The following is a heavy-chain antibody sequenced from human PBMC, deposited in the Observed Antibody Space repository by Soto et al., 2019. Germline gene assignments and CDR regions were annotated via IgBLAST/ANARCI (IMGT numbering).Heavy chain of an antibody. V-gene: IGHV3-7*01. Sequence: GGSLRLSCAASGFTFSSYWMSWVRQAPGKGLEWVANIKQDGSEKYYVDSVKGRFTISRDNAKNSLYLQMNSLRAEDTAVYYCARDGPLGYCSGGSCYYDAFDIGGQGTMVTGSS. J-gene: IGHJ3*02. CDR1: GFTFSSYW. D-gene: IGHD2-15*01. CDR2: IKQDGSEK. CDR3: ARDGPLGYCSGGSCYYDAFDI.